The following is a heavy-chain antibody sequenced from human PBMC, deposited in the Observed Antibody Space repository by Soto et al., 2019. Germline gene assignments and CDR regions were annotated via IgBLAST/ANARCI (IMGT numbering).Heavy chain of an antibody. CDR2: IIPILDVA. Sequence: SVNLSCKAAGGGFSSYTISWGRQAPGQGPEWMGTIIPILDVAKNAQKFQGRVTISADKSASTVYMELRSLRSDDTAVYYCAQLWFGELWHGMDVWGQGTTVTVSS. V-gene: IGHV1-69*02. D-gene: IGHD3-10*01. CDR3: AQLWFGELWHGMDV. J-gene: IGHJ6*02. CDR1: GGGFSSYT.